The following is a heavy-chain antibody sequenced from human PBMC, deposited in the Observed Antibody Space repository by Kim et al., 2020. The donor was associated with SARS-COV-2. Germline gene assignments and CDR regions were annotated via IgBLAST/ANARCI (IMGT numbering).Heavy chain of an antibody. J-gene: IGHJ4*02. V-gene: IGHV3-30*18. CDR1: GFIFSNYG. Sequence: GGSLRLSCAASGFIFSNYGMHWVRQAPGKGLEWVAVISYDGSNTYYADSVKGLFTISRYNSKNTLYVQMNSLRAEYTAVYYCAKRNDYGDYHGFDYSGQG. CDR3: AKRNDYGDYHGFDY. D-gene: IGHD4-17*01. CDR2: ISYDGSNT.